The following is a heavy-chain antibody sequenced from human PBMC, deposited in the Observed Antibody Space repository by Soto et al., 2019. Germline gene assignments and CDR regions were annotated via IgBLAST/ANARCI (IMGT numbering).Heavy chain of an antibody. J-gene: IGHJ6*02. D-gene: IGHD3-3*01. V-gene: IGHV1-3*01. CDR2: INAGNGNT. CDR1: ASQCTNSA. CDR3: ARDFDFWSGHYYYYGMDV. Sequence: NASASQCTNSAIPCVRQPPGQSLEWMGWINAGNGNTKYSQKFQGRVTITRDTSASTAYMELSSLRSEDTAVYYCARDFDFWSGHYYYYGMDVWGQGTTVTVSS.